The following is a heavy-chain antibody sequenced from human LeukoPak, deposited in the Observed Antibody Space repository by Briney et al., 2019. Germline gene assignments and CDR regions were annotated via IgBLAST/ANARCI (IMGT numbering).Heavy chain of an antibody. CDR2: IIPTFGTA. Sequence: GASVKVSCKASGGTFSSYAISWVRQAPGQGLEWMGGIIPTFGTANYAQKFQGRVTITTDESTSTAYMELSSLRSEDTAVYYCAKDRVWLRLPDYWGQGTLVTVSS. J-gene: IGHJ4*02. D-gene: IGHD5-12*01. V-gene: IGHV1-69*05. CDR1: GGTFSSYA. CDR3: AKDRVWLRLPDY.